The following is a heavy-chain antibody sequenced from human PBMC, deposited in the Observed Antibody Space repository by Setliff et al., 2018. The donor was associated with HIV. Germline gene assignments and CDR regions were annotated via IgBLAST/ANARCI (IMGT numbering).Heavy chain of an antibody. CDR1: GGSFSGYY. Sequence: SETLSLTCAVYGGSFSGYYWSWIRQPPGKGLEWIGEINHSGSTNYNPSLKSRVTISVDTSKNQFSLKLSSVTAADTAVYYCAREGGTDRYFDYWGPGTLVTVSS. CDR2: INHSGST. J-gene: IGHJ4*02. D-gene: IGHD3-16*01. V-gene: IGHV4-34*01. CDR3: AREGGTDRYFDY.